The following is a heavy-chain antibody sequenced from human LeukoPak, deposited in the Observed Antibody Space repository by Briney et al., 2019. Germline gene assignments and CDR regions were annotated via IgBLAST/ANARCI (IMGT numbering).Heavy chain of an antibody. CDR3: ARQKVPRAAAGTPTGFDP. J-gene: IGHJ5*02. V-gene: IGHV5-51*01. CDR1: GYSFTSYW. CDR2: IYPGDSDT. Sequence: GESLKISCKGSGYSFTSYWIGWVRQMPGKGLEWMGIIYPGDSDTRYSPSFQGQVTISADKSISTAYLQWSSLKASDTAMYYCARQKVPRAAAGTPTGFDPWGQGTLVTVSS. D-gene: IGHD6-13*01.